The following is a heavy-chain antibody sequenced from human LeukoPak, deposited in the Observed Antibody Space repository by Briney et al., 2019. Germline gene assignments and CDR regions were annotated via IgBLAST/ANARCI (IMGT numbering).Heavy chain of an antibody. J-gene: IGHJ3*02. D-gene: IGHD1-1*01. CDR2: IKQDGSEK. V-gene: IGHV3-7*01. Sequence: GGSLRLSCAASGFTFSSYWMSWVRQAPRKGLEWVANIKQDGSEKYYVDSVKGRFTISRDNAKNSLYLQMNSLRAEDTAVYYCARVASMVQNAFDIWGQGTMVTVSS. CDR3: ARVASMVQNAFDI. CDR1: GFTFSSYW.